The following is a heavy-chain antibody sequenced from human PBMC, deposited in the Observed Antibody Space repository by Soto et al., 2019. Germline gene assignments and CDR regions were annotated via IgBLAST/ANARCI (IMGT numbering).Heavy chain of an antibody. CDR3: AKDHPYYDFWSGYYGLIDY. J-gene: IGHJ4*02. V-gene: IGHV3-23*01. CDR2: ISGSGGST. Sequence: GGSLRLSCAASGFTFSSYAMSWVRQAPGKGLEWVSAISGSGGSTYYAVSVKGRFTISRDNSKNTLYLQMNSLRAEDTAVYYCAKDHPYYDFWSGYYGLIDYWGQGTLVTVSS. D-gene: IGHD3-3*01. CDR1: GFTFSSYA.